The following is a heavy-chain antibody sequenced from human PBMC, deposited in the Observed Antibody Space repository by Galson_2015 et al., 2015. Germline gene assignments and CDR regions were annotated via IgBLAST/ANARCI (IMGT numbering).Heavy chain of an antibody. Sequence: SLRLSCAASGFTFSNYWMSWVRQAPGKGLKWVANIKQDGSEKYYVDSVKGRFTISRDNAKNSLYLQMNSLRAEDTAIYYCASQTWTGYFDYWGQGILVTVSS. CDR1: GFTFSNYW. CDR3: ASQTWTGYFDY. J-gene: IGHJ4*02. V-gene: IGHV3-7*03. CDR2: IKQDGSEK. D-gene: IGHD3-10*01.